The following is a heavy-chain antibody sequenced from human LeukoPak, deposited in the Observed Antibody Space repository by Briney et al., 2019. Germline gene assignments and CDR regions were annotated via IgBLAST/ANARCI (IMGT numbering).Heavy chain of an antibody. CDR1: VFTFSGYA. CDR3: AKHTNWYYFDY. Sequence: GGSLRLSCAASVFTFSGYAMSWVRQAPGKGLEWVSAISGSGSSTYYADSVKGRFTISRDNSNNTLYLQMSSLRAEDTAVYYCAKHTNWYYFDYWGQGTLVTVSS. D-gene: IGHD7-27*01. CDR2: ISGSGSST. V-gene: IGHV3-23*01. J-gene: IGHJ4*02.